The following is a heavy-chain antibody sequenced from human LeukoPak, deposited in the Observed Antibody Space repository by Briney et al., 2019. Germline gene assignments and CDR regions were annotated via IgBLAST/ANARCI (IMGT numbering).Heavy chain of an antibody. CDR1: GFTFSSYS. V-gene: IGHV3-21*01. D-gene: IGHD3-22*01. J-gene: IGHJ4*02. Sequence: GGSLRLSCAASGFTFSSYSMNWVRQAPGKGLEWVASISSSSSYIYYADSVKGRFTISRDNSKNTLYLQMNSLRAEDTAVYYCAKSYYDSSGYYFDYWGQGTLVTVSS. CDR3: AKSYYDSSGYYFDY. CDR2: ISSSSSYI.